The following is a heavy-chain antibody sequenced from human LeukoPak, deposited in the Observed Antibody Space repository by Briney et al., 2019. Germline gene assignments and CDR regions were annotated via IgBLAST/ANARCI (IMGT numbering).Heavy chain of an antibody. CDR1: GFTFSTYN. J-gene: IGHJ6*03. V-gene: IGHV3-48*01. CDR3: AKDPIYYGEYYYYYMDV. CDR2: ISTSSSTI. D-gene: IGHD4-17*01. Sequence: PGGSLRLSCAASGFTFSTYNMNWVRQAPGKGLEGVSFISTSSSTIYDADSVKGRFTISRDNAKNSLYLQMNSLRAEDTAVYYCAKDPIYYGEYYYYYMDVWGKGTTVTVSS.